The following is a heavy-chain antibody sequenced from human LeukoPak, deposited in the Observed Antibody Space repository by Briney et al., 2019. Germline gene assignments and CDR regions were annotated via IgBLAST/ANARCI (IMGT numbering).Heavy chain of an antibody. CDR3: ARFVQNY. CDR2: IYYSGST. CDR1: GGSISSHY. D-gene: IGHD3-16*01. V-gene: IGHV4-59*11. Sequence: PSETLSLTCTVSGGSISSHYWSWIRQPPGKGLEWIGYIYYSGSTNYNPSLKSRVTISVDTSKNQFSLKLSSVTAADTAVYYCARFVQNYWGQGTLVTLSS. J-gene: IGHJ4*02.